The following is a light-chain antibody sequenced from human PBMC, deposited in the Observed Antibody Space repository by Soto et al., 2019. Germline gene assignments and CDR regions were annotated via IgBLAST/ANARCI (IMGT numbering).Light chain of an antibody. CDR2: GAS. CDR3: QQYGSSPSAT. V-gene: IGKV3-20*01. CDR1: QSVSSSY. J-gene: IGKJ1*01. Sequence: EIVLTQSPGTLSLSPGERATLSCRASQSVSSSYLAWYQQKPGQAPRLLIYGASSRATDIPDRFNGSGSGTDFTLTISRLEPEDFAVYYCQQYGSSPSATFGQGTKVEIK.